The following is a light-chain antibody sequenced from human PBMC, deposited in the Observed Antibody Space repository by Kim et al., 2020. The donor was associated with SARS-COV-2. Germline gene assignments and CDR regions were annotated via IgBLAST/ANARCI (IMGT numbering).Light chain of an antibody. CDR1: SLRSYY. CDR2: GKN. CDR3: NSRDSSGKV. V-gene: IGLV3-19*01. Sequence: SSELTQDPAVSVALGQTVRITCQGDSLRSYYASWYQQKPGQAPVLVIYGKNNRPSGIPDRFSGSSSGNTASLTITGDQAEDEADYYCNSRDSSGKVFGGG. J-gene: IGLJ3*02.